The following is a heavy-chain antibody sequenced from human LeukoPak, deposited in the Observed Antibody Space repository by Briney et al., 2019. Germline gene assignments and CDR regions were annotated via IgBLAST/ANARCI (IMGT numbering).Heavy chain of an antibody. J-gene: IGHJ4*02. CDR2: ISGSGGST. CDR1: GFTFSSYA. V-gene: IGHV3-23*01. Sequence: PGGSLRLSCAASGFTFSSYAMSWVRQAPGKGLEWVSAISGSGGSTYYADSVKGRFTISRDNSKNTLYPQMNSLRAEDTAVYYCAKASWAARSPLDYWGQGTLVTVSS. CDR3: AKASWAARSPLDY. D-gene: IGHD6-6*01.